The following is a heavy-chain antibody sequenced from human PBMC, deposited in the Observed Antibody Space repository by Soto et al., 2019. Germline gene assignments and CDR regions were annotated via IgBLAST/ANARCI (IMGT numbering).Heavy chain of an antibody. J-gene: IGHJ6*02. Sequence: QVQLVQSGAEVKKPGASVKVSCKASGYTFTSYYMHWVRQAPAQGLEWMGIINPSGGSTSYAQKFQGRVTMTRDTSTSTVYMELSSLRSEDTAVYYCARDPLSYYYYYGMDVWGQGTTVTVSS. CDR3: ARDPLSYYYYYGMDV. CDR1: GYTFTSYY. V-gene: IGHV1-46*01. CDR2: INPSGGST.